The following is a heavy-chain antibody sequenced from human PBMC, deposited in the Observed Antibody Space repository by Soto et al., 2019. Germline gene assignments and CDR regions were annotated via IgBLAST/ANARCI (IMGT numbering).Heavy chain of an antibody. CDR3: SRDLGS. Sequence: SRRLSSAASGVTFTDHHMAWVRQAPGKGLEWVGRTRNKANSYTTEYAASVKGRFTISRDDSKNSLYLQMNSLKTEDTAVYYCSRDLGSWGQGTLVTVSS. V-gene: IGHV3-72*01. CDR1: GVTFTDHH. CDR2: TRNKANSYTT. J-gene: IGHJ5*02.